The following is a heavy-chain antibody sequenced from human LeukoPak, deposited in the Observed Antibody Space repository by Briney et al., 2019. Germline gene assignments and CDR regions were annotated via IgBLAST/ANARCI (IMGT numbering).Heavy chain of an antibody. D-gene: IGHD2-15*01. CDR1: GSSISSSSYY. V-gene: IGHV4-39*07. CDR3: ARGIASGPGWEVVV. CDR2: IYYRGST. Sequence: SETLSLTGTVAGSSISSSSYYWGWIRQPPGKGLECIGNIYYRGSTYYNPSLNSRATIQVDTYKNQSSLTLSDQTDADTAVYYCARGIASGPGWEVVVRGQGTLVSDSS. J-gene: IGHJ4*02.